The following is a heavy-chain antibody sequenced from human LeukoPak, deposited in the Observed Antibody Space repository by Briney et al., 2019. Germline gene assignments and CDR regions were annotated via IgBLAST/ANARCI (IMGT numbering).Heavy chain of an antibody. CDR3: ARDRDSSGWYYFDY. D-gene: IGHD6-19*01. CDR1: GGTFSSYT. J-gene: IGHJ4*02. CDR2: IIPILGIA. Sequence: ASVKLSCKASGGTFSSYTISWVRQAPGQGLEWMGRIIPILGIANYAQKFQGRVTITADKSTSTAYMELSSLRSEDTAVYYCARDRDSSGWYYFDYWGQGTLVTVSS. V-gene: IGHV1-69*04.